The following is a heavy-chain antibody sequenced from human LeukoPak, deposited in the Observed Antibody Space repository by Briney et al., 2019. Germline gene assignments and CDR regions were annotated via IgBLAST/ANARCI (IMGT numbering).Heavy chain of an antibody. J-gene: IGHJ6*02. CDR3: VRGYSFGPYGMDV. Sequence: PGGSLRLSCSASGFPFSSYAMHWVSHPPGKGLEYVSAISDSGGSAYNADSVKGRFTISRDNSKNTLYLQMSSLRAEDTAVYFCVRGYSFGPYGMDVWGQGTTVTVSS. V-gene: IGHV3-64D*09. D-gene: IGHD2-15*01. CDR2: ISDSGGSA. CDR1: GFPFSSYA.